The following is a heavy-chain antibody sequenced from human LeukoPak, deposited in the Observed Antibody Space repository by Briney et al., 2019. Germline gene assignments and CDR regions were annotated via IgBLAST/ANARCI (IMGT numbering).Heavy chain of an antibody. CDR3: ARGYCSGGSCYPAGY. CDR1: GYTFTGYY. V-gene: IGHV1-2*02. D-gene: IGHD2-15*01. J-gene: IGHJ4*02. CDR2: INPNSGGT. Sequence: ASVKVSCKASGYTFTGYYMHWVRQAPGQGLEWMGWINPNSGGTNYAQKFQGRVTMTRDTSISTAYVELSRLRSDDTAVYYCARGYCSGGSCYPAGYWGQGTLVTVSS.